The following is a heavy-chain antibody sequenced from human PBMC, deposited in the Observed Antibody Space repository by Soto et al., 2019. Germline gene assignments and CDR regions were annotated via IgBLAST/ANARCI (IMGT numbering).Heavy chain of an antibody. D-gene: IGHD1-26*01. J-gene: IGHJ6*03. CDR2: IWYDGSNK. CDR1: GFTFSSYG. Sequence: GGSLRLSCAASGFTFSSYGMHWVRQAPGKGLEWVAVIWYDGSNKYYADSVKGRFTISRDNSKNTLYLQMNSLRAEDTAVYYCARSPLQGGYYYYYMDVWGKGTTVTVSS. V-gene: IGHV3-33*01. CDR3: ARSPLQGGYYYYYMDV.